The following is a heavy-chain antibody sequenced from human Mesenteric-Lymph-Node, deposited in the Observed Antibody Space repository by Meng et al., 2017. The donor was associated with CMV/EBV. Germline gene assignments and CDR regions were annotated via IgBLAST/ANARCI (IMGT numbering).Heavy chain of an antibody. D-gene: IGHD5-18*01. CDR2: IYPADSDT. J-gene: IGHJ5*01. CDR3: VRQGIGYSNGRNWVDS. CDR1: GFSLTSYW. Sequence: GESLKISCKGSGFSLTSYWIGWVRQMPGKGLEWMGIIYPADSDTAYSPAFQGQVTISADKSIGTVYLQWSSLRASDSAMYYCVRQGIGYSNGRNWVDSWGQGTPVTVSS. V-gene: IGHV5-51*01.